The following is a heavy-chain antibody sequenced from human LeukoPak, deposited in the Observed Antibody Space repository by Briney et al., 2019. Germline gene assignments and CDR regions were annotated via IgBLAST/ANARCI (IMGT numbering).Heavy chain of an antibody. D-gene: IGHD5-18*01. V-gene: IGHV3-21*01. J-gene: IGHJ4*02. Sequence: PGGSLRLSCAASGCTFSSYSMNWVRQAPGKGLEWVSSISSSSSYIYYADSVKGRFTISRDNAKNSLYLQMNSLRAEDTAVYYCAREGNTAMVRGLNYWGQGTLVTVSS. CDR1: GCTFSSYS. CDR3: AREGNTAMVRGLNY. CDR2: ISSSSSYI.